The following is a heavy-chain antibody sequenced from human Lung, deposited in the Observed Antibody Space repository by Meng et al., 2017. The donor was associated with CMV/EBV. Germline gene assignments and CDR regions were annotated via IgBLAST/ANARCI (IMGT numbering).Heavy chain of an antibody. CDR1: GGVVSSSNYH. Sequence: SXTXSLXCIVSGGVVSSSNYHWNWIRQTPGKGLEWIGQTWPGRGTNYNPSLESPLAISLDTSKNQFTLQLSSVTPADTAVYYCAGLIVGNGGRGNWGQGTLVTVSS. J-gene: IGHJ4*02. CDR3: AGLIVGNGGRGN. V-gene: IGHV4-61*01. CDR2: TWPGRGT. D-gene: IGHD1-26*01.